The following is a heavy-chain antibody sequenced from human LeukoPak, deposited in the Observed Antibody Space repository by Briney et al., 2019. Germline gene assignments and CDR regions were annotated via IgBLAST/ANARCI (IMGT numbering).Heavy chain of an antibody. CDR2: INPNSGGT. CDR1: GYTFTGYY. D-gene: IGHD3-3*01. Sequence: GSVKVSCKASGYTFTGYYMHWVRQAPGQGLEWMGWINPNSGGTNYAQKFQGRVTMTRDTSISTAYMELSRLRSDDTAVYYCARAIPQLKYTSYYDFWSGYRSGHDAFDIWGQGTMVTVSS. CDR3: ARAIPQLKYTSYYDFWSGYRSGHDAFDI. V-gene: IGHV1-2*02. J-gene: IGHJ3*02.